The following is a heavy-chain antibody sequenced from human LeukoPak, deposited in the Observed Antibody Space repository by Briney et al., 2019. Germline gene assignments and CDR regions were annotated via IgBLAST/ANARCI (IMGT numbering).Heavy chain of an antibody. CDR2: INPNSGGT. J-gene: IGHJ4*02. V-gene: IGHV1-2*02. Sequence: ASVKVSCKASGYTFTGYYMHWVRQAPGQGLEWMGWINPNSGGTNYAQNFQGRVTMTSDTSIATTYMELSRLTSDDTAQYYCAREGHCSGGSCLDFWGQGTLATVSS. CDR3: AREGHCSGGSCLDF. CDR1: GYTFTGYY. D-gene: IGHD2-15*01.